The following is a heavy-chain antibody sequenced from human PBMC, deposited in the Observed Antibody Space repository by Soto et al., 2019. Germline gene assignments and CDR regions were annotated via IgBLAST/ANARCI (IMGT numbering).Heavy chain of an antibody. CDR2: INSDGSVA. J-gene: IGHJ6*03. Sequence: EVQLVESGGGLVQPGGSLRLSCAASGFTFSNYWMYWVRQAPGKGLEWVSRINSDGSVASYADSVKGRLTISRDNVKITLYLQMDSLRAEDTAVYYCARGDCVGGSCYSLAGSFYYYMDAWGKGTTVTVFS. D-gene: IGHD2-15*01. V-gene: IGHV3-74*02. CDR1: GFTFSNYW. CDR3: ARGDCVGGSCYSLAGSFYYYMDA.